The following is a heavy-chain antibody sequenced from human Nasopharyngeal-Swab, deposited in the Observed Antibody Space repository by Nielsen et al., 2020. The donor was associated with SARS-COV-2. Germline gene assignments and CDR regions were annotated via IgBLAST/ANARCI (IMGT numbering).Heavy chain of an antibody. CDR1: GYTFTDYY. Sequence: ASVKVSCKASGYTFTDYYIHWVRQVPGQGLEWMGWMNPDNGGTNYAQEFQGRVTMTRVTSLTTAYMELSSLRSDDTAVYYCARDDYGDYGYFGHWGQGTLVTVSS. CDR3: ARDDYGDYGYFGH. CDR2: MNPDNGGT. J-gene: IGHJ4*02. D-gene: IGHD4-17*01. V-gene: IGHV1-2*02.